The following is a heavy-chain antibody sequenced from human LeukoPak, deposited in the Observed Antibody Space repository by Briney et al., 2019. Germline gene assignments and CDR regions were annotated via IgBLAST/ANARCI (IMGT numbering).Heavy chain of an antibody. CDR3: ARDSLWFGELNNY. Sequence: GGSLRLSCAASGFTFSSYWMSWVRQAPGKGLEWVANIKQDGSEKYYVDSVKGRFTISRGNAKNSLYLQMNSLRAEDTAVYYCARDSLWFGELNNYWGQGTLVTVSS. V-gene: IGHV3-7*01. D-gene: IGHD3-10*01. CDR2: IKQDGSEK. CDR1: GFTFSSYW. J-gene: IGHJ4*02.